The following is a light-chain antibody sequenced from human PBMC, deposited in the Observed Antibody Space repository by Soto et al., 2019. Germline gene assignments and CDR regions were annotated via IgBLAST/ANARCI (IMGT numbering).Light chain of an antibody. J-gene: IGLJ1*01. CDR3: ISYTGSSTSYV. Sequence: QSVLTQPASASGTPGQRVTISCSGTISDVGSYSNVAWYQQFPGKTPKLIIYEVTYRPSGVSHRFSASKSGNTASLTISGLQAGDEADYYCISYTGSSTSYVFGTGTKVTVL. V-gene: IGLV2-14*01. CDR1: ISDVGSYSN. CDR2: EVT.